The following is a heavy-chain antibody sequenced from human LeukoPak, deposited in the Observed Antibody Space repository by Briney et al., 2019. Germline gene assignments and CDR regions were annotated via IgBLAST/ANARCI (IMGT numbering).Heavy chain of an antibody. V-gene: IGHV3-7*01. D-gene: IGHD3-3*01. CDR1: GFTFSSYW. J-gene: IGHJ6*03. Sequence: GGSLRLSCAASGFTFSSYWMSWVRQAPGKGLEWVANIKQDGSEKYYVDSVKGRFTISRDNAKNSLYLQMNSLRAEDTAVYYCARDAPTIFGVVAPRDYMDVWGKGTTVTVSS. CDR2: IKQDGSEK. CDR3: ARDAPTIFGVVAPRDYMDV.